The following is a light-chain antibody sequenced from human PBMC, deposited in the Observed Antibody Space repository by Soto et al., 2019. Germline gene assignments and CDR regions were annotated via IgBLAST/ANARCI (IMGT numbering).Light chain of an antibody. CDR2: EVN. J-gene: IGLJ2*01. CDR1: SSDVGGYNY. CDR3: SSYAGRNNVI. V-gene: IGLV2-8*01. Sequence: QSVLTQPASVSGSPGQSIAISCTGTSSDVGGYNYVSWYQQHPGKAPKLLIYEVNKRPSEVPERFSGSKSANTASLTVSGLQAEDEADYYCSSYAGRNNVIFGGGTK.